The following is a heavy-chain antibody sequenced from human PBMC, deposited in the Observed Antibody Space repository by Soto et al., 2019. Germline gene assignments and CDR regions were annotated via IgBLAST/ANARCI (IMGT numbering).Heavy chain of an antibody. Sequence: QLQLQESGSGLVKPSQTLSLTCAVSGGSISSGGYSWSWILQPPGKGLEWIGYIYPSGSTYYNQSLNSRVTISLDRSKNQFPLKLSSVTSAETSVYYCASGPDCSGDCYSYYLDSSDQATLVTVSS. CDR2: IYPSGST. D-gene: IGHD2-21*02. J-gene: IGHJ4*02. V-gene: IGHV4-30-2*01. CDR3: ASGPDCSGDCYSYYLDS. CDR1: GGSISSGGYS.